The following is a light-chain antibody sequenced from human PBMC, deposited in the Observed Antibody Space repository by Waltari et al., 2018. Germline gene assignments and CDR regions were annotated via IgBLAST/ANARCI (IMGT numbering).Light chain of an antibody. CDR2: EVS. V-gene: IGLV2-23*02. CDR1: SSDVGGYNY. J-gene: IGLJ1*01. CDR3: CSYAGSSTLYV. Sequence: QSALTQPASVSGSPGQAITISCTGTSSDVGGYNYVSWYQQHPAKAPKLMIYEVSKRHCAGSNRFSCSKSGHTASLTISGLQAEDEADSYCCSYAGSSTLYVFGTGPQVTVL.